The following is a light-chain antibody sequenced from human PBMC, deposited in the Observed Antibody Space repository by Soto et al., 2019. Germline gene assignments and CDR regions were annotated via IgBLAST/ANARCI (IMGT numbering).Light chain of an antibody. V-gene: IGKV3-20*01. CDR1: QSVSSSY. CDR3: QQYGGSLFT. Sequence: EIVLTQSPGTLSLSPGERATLSCRASQSVSSSYLAWYQQKPGQTPRLLIYDTSSRATGIPDRFSASGSGTDFTLTISRLEPEDFAVYSCQQYGGSLFTFGGGTKVEVK. J-gene: IGKJ4*01. CDR2: DTS.